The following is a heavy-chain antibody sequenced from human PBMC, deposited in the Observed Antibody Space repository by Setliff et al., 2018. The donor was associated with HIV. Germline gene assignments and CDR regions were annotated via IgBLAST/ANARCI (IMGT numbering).Heavy chain of an antibody. V-gene: IGHV1-2*02. CDR2: INPKTGDT. CDR1: GYTFTYLF. CDR3: ATGIRVTGSDYFDY. D-gene: IGHD3-10*01. J-gene: IGHJ4*02. Sequence: ASVKVSCKASGYTFTYLFIHWVRLAPGRGLEWVGLINPKTGDTISAQKFQDRVTMTSDTSTSTAYMELSSLRFEDTAVYYCATGIRVTGSDYFDYWGQGTLVTVSS.